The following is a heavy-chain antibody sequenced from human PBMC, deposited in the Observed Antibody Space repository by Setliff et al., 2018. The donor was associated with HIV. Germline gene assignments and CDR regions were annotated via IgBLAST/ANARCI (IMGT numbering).Heavy chain of an antibody. J-gene: IGHJ4*02. CDR3: ARDMQDNNSFGPNSNLGY. D-gene: IGHD5-18*01. CDR1: GYSFTSYT. Sequence: ASVKVSCKASGYSFTSYTIHWVRQAPGQRLEWMGWINAGNGNTKYSQKFRGRVTFTRDTSASTAYMELSGLGFEDTAVYFCARDMQDNNSFGPNSNLGYWGQGTQVTVSS. V-gene: IGHV1-3*01. CDR2: INAGNGNT.